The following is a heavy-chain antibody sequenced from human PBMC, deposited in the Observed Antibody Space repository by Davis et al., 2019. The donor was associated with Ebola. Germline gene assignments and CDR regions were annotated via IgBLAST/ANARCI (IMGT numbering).Heavy chain of an antibody. V-gene: IGHV1-2*06. J-gene: IGHJ5*02. Sequence: ASVKVSCKASGYTFTGYYMHWVRQAPGQGLEWMGRINPNSGGTNYAQKFQGRVTMTRDTSISTAYMELSRLRSDDTAVYYCARVGLQVSLWFDPWGQGTLVTVSS. CDR2: INPNSGGT. D-gene: IGHD4-11*01. CDR1: GYTFTGYY. CDR3: ARVGLQVSLWFDP.